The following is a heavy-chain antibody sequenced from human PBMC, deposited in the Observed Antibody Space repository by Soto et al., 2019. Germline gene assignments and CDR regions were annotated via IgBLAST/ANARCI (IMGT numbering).Heavy chain of an antibody. CDR1: GGSFSGYY. D-gene: IGHD3-10*01. Sequence: SETLSLTCAVYGGSFSGYYWSWIRQPPGKGLEWIGEINHSGSTNYNPSLKSRVTISVDTSKNQFSLKLSSVTAADTAVYYCARGPPYYRSGSYYNFRYFDYWGQRTLVTVSS. J-gene: IGHJ4*02. CDR3: ARGPPYYRSGSYYNFRYFDY. V-gene: IGHV4-34*01. CDR2: INHSGST.